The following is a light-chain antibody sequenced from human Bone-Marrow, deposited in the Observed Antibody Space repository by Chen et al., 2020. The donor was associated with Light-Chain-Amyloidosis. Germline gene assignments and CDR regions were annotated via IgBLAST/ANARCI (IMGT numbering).Light chain of an antibody. CDR3: QSADSSGTYEVI. CDR2: RDT. Sequence: SYELTQPPSVSVSPGQTARITCSGDDLPTKYAYWYQQKPGQAPVLVIHRDTERPSGISEHFSGSSSGTTAPLTISGVQAEDEADYHCQSADSSGTYEVIFGGGTKLTVL. V-gene: IGLV3-25*03. CDR1: DLPTKY. J-gene: IGLJ2*01.